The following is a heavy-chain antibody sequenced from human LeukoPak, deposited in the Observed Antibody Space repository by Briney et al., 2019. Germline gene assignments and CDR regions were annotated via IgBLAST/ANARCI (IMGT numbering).Heavy chain of an antibody. D-gene: IGHD3-22*01. J-gene: IGHJ4*02. Sequence: ASVKVSCEASGGTFSSYAISWVRQAPGQGLEWMGGIIPIFGTANYAQKFQGRVTITADESTSTAYMELSSLRSEDTAVYYCAAAGDSSIFVFDYWGQGTLVTVSS. V-gene: IGHV1-69*13. CDR1: GGTFSSYA. CDR2: IIPIFGTA. CDR3: AAAGDSSIFVFDY.